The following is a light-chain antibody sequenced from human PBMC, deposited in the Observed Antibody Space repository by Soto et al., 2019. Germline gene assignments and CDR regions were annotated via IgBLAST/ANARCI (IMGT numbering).Light chain of an antibody. CDR1: QSVSSY. Sequence: EIVLSQSPATLSLSPGERATLSCRASQSVSSYLAWYQHIPGQAPRLLIYDASKRATGIPARFSGSGSGTDFTRTISSLEPEDFAVSYCQQLSNRTPTWTFGQGTKVEVK. J-gene: IGKJ1*01. V-gene: IGKV3-11*01. CDR2: DAS. CDR3: QQLSNRTPTWT.